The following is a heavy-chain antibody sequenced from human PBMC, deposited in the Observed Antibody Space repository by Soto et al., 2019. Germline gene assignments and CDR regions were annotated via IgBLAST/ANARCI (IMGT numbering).Heavy chain of an antibody. CDR1: GFTFSNFG. J-gene: IGHJ4*02. CDR3: AGGSGSYYV. Sequence: QVQVVESGGGVVHPEKSLRLSCAASGFTFSNFGMHWVRQAPGKGLEWVAVMSNDGTSENYAQSVKGRFTISRDNSKNTLYLQMNSLRAEDTAVYYCAGGSGSYYVWGQGTLVTVSS. CDR2: MSNDGTSE. D-gene: IGHD1-26*01. V-gene: IGHV3-30*03.